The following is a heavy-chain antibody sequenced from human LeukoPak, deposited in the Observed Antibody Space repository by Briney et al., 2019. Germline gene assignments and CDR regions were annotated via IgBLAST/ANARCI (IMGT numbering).Heavy chain of an antibody. CDR2: LNWNGDNT. V-gene: IGHV3-20*04. J-gene: IGHJ4*02. CDR1: GFTFHDHG. Sequence: GESLKISCAASGFTFHDHGMSWVRQVPGKGLEWVSALNWNGDNTGYADSVKGRFTISRDNAKKSLYLQMNSLTAEDTAYYYCAREEGPYFDCWGRGTLVTVSS. CDR3: AREEGPYFDC.